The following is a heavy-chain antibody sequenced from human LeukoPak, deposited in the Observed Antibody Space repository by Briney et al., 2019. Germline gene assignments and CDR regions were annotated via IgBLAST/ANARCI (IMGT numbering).Heavy chain of an antibody. D-gene: IGHD2-21*02. CDR3: TRDVNIVVVTAHFDY. CDR2: IRTKANGGTT. CDR1: GFTFGVYA. Sequence: GGSLRLSCTSSGFTFGVYAMSWVRQAPGKGLEWIGFIRTKANGGTTEYAASVKGRFTISRDDSKSIAYLQMNGLKTEDTAVYYCTRDVNIVVVTAHFDYWGQGTLVTVSS. V-gene: IGHV3-49*04. J-gene: IGHJ4*02.